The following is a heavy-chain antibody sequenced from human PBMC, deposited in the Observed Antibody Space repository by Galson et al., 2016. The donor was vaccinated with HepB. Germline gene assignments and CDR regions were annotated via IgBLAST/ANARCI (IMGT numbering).Heavy chain of an antibody. CDR3: AKGLGYRSSTSCFLYYYYAMDV. Sequence: SLRLSCAASGFTFSSYAMSWVRQAPGKGLEWVSAISGSSGSTHYADSVKGRFTISRDNSKNTLYLQMNSLRAEDTALYYCAKGLGYRSSTSCFLYYYYAMDVWGQGTTVTVSS. CDR1: GFTFSSYA. V-gene: IGHV3-23*01. D-gene: IGHD2-2*01. J-gene: IGHJ6*02. CDR2: ISGSSGST.